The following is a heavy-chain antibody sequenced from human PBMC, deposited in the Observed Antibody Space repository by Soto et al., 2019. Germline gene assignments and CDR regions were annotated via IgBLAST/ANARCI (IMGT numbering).Heavy chain of an antibody. D-gene: IGHD3-10*01. CDR2: IYYSGST. V-gene: IGHV4-59*01. CDR3: ARVARGFGEGPRSYYFDY. CDR1: GGSISSYY. Sequence: SETLSLTCTVSGGSISSYYWSWIRQPPGKGLEWIGYIYYSGSTNYNPSLKSRVTISVDTSKNQFSLKLSSVTAADTAVYYCARVARGFGEGPRSYYFDYWGQGTLVTVSS. J-gene: IGHJ4*02.